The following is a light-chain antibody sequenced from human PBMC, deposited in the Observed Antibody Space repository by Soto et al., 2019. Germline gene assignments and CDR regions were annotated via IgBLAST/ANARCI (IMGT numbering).Light chain of an antibody. J-gene: IGLJ1*01. V-gene: IGLV2-14*03. CDR2: EVS. CDR3: SSYTSSSTRV. Sequence: QSLLTQPSSVSGSPGQSITISCTRTSSDVGAYDFVSWYQQHPDKAPKLMIYEVSNRPSGVSNRFSGSKSVNTATLTISGLQAEDEADYYCSSYTSSSTRVFGTGTKVTVL. CDR1: SSDVGAYDF.